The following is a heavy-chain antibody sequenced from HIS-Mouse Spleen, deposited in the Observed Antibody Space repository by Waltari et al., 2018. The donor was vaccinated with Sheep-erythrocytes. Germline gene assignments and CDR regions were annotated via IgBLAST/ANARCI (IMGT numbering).Heavy chain of an antibody. CDR1: GFTFSSDG. V-gene: IGHV3-30*18. Sequence: QVQLVESGGGVVQPGRYLRLSCAASGFTFSSDGMHWVRQAPGKGLEWVAVISYDGSNKYYADSVKGRFTISRDNSKNTLYLQMNSLRAEDTAVYYCAKGDAMVYDAFDIWGQGTMVTVSS. J-gene: IGHJ3*02. D-gene: IGHD2-8*01. CDR3: AKGDAMVYDAFDI. CDR2: ISYDGSNK.